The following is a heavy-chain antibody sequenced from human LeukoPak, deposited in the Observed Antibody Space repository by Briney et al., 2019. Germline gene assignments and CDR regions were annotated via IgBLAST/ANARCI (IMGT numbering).Heavy chain of an antibody. CDR1: GFTFSSYA. V-gene: IGHV3-23*01. CDR3: AKEALGYCSSTSCDGMDY. D-gene: IGHD2-2*01. J-gene: IGHJ4*02. Sequence: GGSLRLSCAASGFTFSSYAMSWVRQAPGKGLEWVSDISGSGGSTYYADSVKGRFTISRDNSKNTLYLQMSSLRAEDTAVYYCAKEALGYCSSTSCDGMDYWGQGTLVTVSS. CDR2: ISGSGGST.